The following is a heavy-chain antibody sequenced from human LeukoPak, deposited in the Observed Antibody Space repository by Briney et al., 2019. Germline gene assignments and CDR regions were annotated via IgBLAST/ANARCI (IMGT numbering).Heavy chain of an antibody. CDR3: ARYYDSSGYYVP. J-gene: IGHJ5*02. Sequence: SETLSLTCTVSGGSISSYYWSWIRQPQENGLEWIGYIYYSGSTNYNPSLKSRVTISVDTSKNQFSLKLSSVTAADTAVYYCARYYDSSGYYVPWGQGTLVTVSS. V-gene: IGHV4-59*01. CDR2: IYYSGST. CDR1: GGSISSYY. D-gene: IGHD3-22*01.